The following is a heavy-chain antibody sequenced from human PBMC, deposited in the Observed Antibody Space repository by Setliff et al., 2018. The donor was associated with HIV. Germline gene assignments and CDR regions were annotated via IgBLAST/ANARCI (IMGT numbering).Heavy chain of an antibody. CDR1: GYSISSGYY. Sequence: SETLSLTCGVSGYSISSGYYWGWIRQPPGKGLEWIGSIYHNGITYYNPSLKSRVTISVDTSKNQFSLTLNSLRAEDTAFYYCAKESEKDGYAYGPDSWGQGTLVTVSS. J-gene: IGHJ5*01. D-gene: IGHD5-18*01. V-gene: IGHV4-38-2*01. CDR3: AKESEKDGYAYGPDS. CDR2: IYHNGIT.